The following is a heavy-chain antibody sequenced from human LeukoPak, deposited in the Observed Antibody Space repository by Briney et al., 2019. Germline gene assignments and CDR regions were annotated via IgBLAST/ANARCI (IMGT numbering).Heavy chain of an antibody. V-gene: IGHV3-7*01. CDR2: IKQDGSEK. CDR3: AKGYLDSYYSYYYYMDV. CDR1: GIIFSRYW. D-gene: IGHD3-10*01. J-gene: IGHJ6*03. Sequence: PGGSLRLSCAASGIIFSRYWMTWVRQAPGKGLEWVANIKQDGSEKYYVDSVKGRFTISRDNAKNSLYLQMNSLRAEDTAVYYCAKGYLDSYYSYYYYMDVWGKGTTVTVSS.